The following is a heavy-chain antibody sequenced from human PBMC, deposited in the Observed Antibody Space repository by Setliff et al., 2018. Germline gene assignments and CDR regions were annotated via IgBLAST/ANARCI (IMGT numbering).Heavy chain of an antibody. V-gene: IGHV5-51*01. J-gene: IGHJ3*02. CDR3: ARLGAPASRDAFDI. D-gene: IGHD6-25*01. CDR1: GYRFTTYW. Sequence: GESLKISCKGSGYRFTTYWIGWVRQMPGKGLEWMGIVFSGDSDTRYSPSFQGQVTMSADKPINTAYLQWSSLKASDTAMYYCARLGAPASRDAFDIWGQGTMVTVS. CDR2: VFSGDSDT.